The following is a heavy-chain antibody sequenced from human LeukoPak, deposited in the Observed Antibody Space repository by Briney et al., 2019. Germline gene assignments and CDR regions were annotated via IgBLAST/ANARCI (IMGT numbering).Heavy chain of an antibody. CDR1: GFTFSNAW. J-gene: IGHJ4*02. Sequence: PGGSLRLSCAASGFTFSNAWMSWVRQAPGKGLEWVGRIKSKTDGGTTDYAAPVKGRFTISRDDSKNTLYLQMNSLKTEDTAVYYCTTDSWFGELLRYWGQGTLVTVSS. CDR2: IKSKTDGGTT. V-gene: IGHV3-15*01. CDR3: TTDSWFGELLRY. D-gene: IGHD3-10*01.